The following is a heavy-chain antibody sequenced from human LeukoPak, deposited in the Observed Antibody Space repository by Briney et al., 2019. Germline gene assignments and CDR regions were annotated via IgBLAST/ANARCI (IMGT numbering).Heavy chain of an antibody. J-gene: IGHJ4*02. V-gene: IGHV3-9*01. D-gene: IGHD3-9*01. CDR2: ISWNSGSI. Sequence: GGSLRLSCAASGFTFDDYAMHWVRQAPGKGLEWVSGISWNSGSIGYADSVKGRFTISRDNAKNSLYLQMNSLRAEDTAVYYCARDWGTLRYFDYWGQGTLVTVSS. CDR1: GFTFDDYA. CDR3: ARDWGTLRYFDY.